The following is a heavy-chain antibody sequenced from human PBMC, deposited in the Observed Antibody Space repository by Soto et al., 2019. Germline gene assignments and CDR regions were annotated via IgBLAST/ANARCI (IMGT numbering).Heavy chain of an antibody. V-gene: IGHV4-30-4*01. D-gene: IGHD3-22*01. Sequence: SETMYLTCTVSGGSISSGEYYWSWIRQPPGKGLEWIGYIYYSGSTYYNPSLKSRVTISVDTSKNQFSLKLSSVTAADTAVYYCAREKYDSSGRNWFDPWGQGTLVTVS. CDR1: GGSISSGEYY. CDR3: AREKYDSSGRNWFDP. J-gene: IGHJ5*02. CDR2: IYYSGST.